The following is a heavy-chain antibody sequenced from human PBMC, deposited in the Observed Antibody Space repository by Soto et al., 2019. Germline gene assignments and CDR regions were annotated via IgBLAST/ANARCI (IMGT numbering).Heavy chain of an antibody. D-gene: IGHD6-6*01. J-gene: IGHJ3*02. V-gene: IGHV3-48*02. CDR2: ISSSSSTI. Sequence: VGSLRLSCAASGFTFSSYSMNWVRQAPGKGLEWVSYISSSSSTIYYADSVKGRFTISRDNAKNSLYLQMNSLRDEDTAVYYCGTEARRRISLDEFDIWDQGTMDNV. CDR1: GFTFSSYS. CDR3: GTEARRRISLDEFDI.